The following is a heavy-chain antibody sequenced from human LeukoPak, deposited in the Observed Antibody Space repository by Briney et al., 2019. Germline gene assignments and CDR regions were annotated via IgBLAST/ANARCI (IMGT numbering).Heavy chain of an antibody. D-gene: IGHD5-18*01. CDR2: IYHSGST. Sequence: SETLSLTCAVSGYSISSGYYWGWIRQPPGKGLEWIGSIYHSGSTYYSPSLKSRVTISVDTFKNQFSLKLSSVTAADTAVYYCAREDTAMVKFYYYGMDVWGKGTTVTVSS. CDR1: GYSISSGYY. V-gene: IGHV4-38-2*02. J-gene: IGHJ6*04. CDR3: AREDTAMVKFYYYGMDV.